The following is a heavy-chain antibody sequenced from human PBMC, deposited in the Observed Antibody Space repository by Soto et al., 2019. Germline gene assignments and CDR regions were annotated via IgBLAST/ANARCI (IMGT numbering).Heavy chain of an antibody. J-gene: IGHJ3*02. D-gene: IGHD3-9*01. CDR2: IYHSGSI. Sequence: QVQLQESGPGLVKPSETLSLTCTVSGGSISSSDGSWIRQPPGKGLEYIGYIYHSGSINYNPSLKSRVNISVDTSKNRLSLKMSSVTAADTAGYYCAGCNFDILTGYYGFDIWGQGTMVTVSS. V-gene: IGHV4-59*03. CDR3: AGCNFDILTGYYGFDI. CDR1: GGSISSSD.